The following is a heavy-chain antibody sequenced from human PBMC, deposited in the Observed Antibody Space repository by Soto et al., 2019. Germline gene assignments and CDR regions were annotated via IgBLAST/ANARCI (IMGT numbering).Heavy chain of an antibody. Sequence: EVQLLESGGGMVQPGGSLRLSCAASGFTFSNYAMSWVRQAPGKGLEWVSGISGGGNSTYYADSMKGRFTISRGNSKNTLYLQINSPSAEDTAVYYCAKGLLDCSTTSRNLYQDYGMDVWGQGTTDTVSS. V-gene: IGHV3-23*01. CDR3: AKGLLDCSTTSRNLYQDYGMDV. CDR1: GFTFSNYA. D-gene: IGHD2-2*01. CDR2: ISGGGNST. J-gene: IGHJ6*02.